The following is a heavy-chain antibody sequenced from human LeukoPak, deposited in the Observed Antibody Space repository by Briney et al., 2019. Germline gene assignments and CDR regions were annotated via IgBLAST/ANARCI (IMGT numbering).Heavy chain of an antibody. D-gene: IGHD2-2*01. CDR1: GGSISSGGYY. J-gene: IGHJ3*02. CDR2: IYHSGST. CDR3: ARFIVVVPAATGRDAFDI. V-gene: IGHV4-30-2*01. Sequence: PSQTLSLTCTVSGGSISSGGYYWSWIRQPPGKGLEWIGYIYHSGSTYYNPSLKSRVTISVDRSKNQFSLKLSSVTAADTAVYYCARFIVVVPAATGRDAFDIWGQGTMVTVSS.